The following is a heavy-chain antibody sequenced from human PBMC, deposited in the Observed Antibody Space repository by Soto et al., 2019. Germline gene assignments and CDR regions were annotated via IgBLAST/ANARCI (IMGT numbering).Heavy chain of an antibody. CDR3: ATMGTPATGLYFLDY. CDR2: ISYSGST. J-gene: IGHJ4*02. CDR1: GGSISSGNYY. V-gene: IGHV4-30-4*01. Sequence: QVQLQESGPGLVKPSQTLSLTCTVSGGSISSGNYYWSWIRQPPGKGLEWIGFISYSGSTYYSTSLQRRVNISVDTAKSPFSLNLSFVTAADTAVYYCATMGTPATGLYFLDYWGQGSLVTVSS. D-gene: IGHD2-15*01.